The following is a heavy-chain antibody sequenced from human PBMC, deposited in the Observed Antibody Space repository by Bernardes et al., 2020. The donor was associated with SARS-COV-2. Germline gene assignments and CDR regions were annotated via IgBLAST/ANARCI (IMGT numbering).Heavy chain of an antibody. CDR2: IFYSWST. CDR3: ARDGTGYYGMDV. J-gene: IGHJ6*02. CDR1: GGSISSSFSY. Sequence: SETLSLTCIVSGGSISSSFSYWGWILQPPGKGLEWIGAIFYSWSTHYNPSLKSRVTMSVDTSNNQFSLKLSSVTAADTAVYYCARDGTGYYGMDVWGQGTTVTVSS. V-gene: IGHV4-39*02. D-gene: IGHD1-1*01.